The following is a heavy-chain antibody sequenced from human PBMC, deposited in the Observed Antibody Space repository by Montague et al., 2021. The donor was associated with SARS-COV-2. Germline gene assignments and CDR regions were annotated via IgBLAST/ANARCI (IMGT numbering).Heavy chain of an antibody. J-gene: IGHJ4*02. Sequence: SLRLSCAASGFTFNSYAMSWVRQAPGKGLEWVSIIHSGGSSTYYADSVKGRFTISRDNSKNTLYLQMNSMIAEDTAVYYCAKTHRYYNRNFDYWGQGTLVTVSS. D-gene: IGHD3-22*01. CDR3: AKTHRYYNRNFDY. V-gene: IGHV3-23*03. CDR1: GFTFNSYA. CDR2: IHSGGSST.